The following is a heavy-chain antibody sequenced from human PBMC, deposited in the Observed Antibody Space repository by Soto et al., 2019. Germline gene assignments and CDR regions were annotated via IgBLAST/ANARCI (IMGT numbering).Heavy chain of an antibody. CDR3: AREWNGDKDFDF. D-gene: IGHD4-17*01. Sequence: DVQLVKSGGGVIQPGGSLRLSCAASGITATNGHMSWVRQAPGKGLEWVSVIYSADNTYYADSVKGRFTIARDTSKHTVYLQMNRLRAEYTAVYYCAREWNGDKDFDFWDQGSVVTVSS. J-gene: IGHJ4*02. CDR1: GITATNGH. V-gene: IGHV3-53*01. CDR2: IYSADNT.